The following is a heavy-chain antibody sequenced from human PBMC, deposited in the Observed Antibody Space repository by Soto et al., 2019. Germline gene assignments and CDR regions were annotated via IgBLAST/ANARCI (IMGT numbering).Heavy chain of an antibody. V-gene: IGHV4-59*08. D-gene: IGHD4-4*01. J-gene: IGHJ6*03. Sequence: SETLSLTCTFSGGSISSYYWIWIRQPPGKGLEWIGYIYYSGSTNYNPSLKSRVTISVDTSKNQFSLKLSSVTAADTAVYYCARAPTVTTSKYYYYYMDVWGKGTTVTVSS. CDR1: GGSISSYY. CDR3: ARAPTVTTSKYYYYYMDV. CDR2: IYYSGST.